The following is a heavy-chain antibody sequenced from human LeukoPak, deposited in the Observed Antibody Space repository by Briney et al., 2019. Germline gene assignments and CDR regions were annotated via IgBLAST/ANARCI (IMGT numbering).Heavy chain of an antibody. CDR2: ISWNSGSI. D-gene: IGHD3-3*01. Sequence: PGRSLRLSCAASGFTFDDYAMHWVRQAPGKGLEWVSGISWNSGSIGYADSVKGRFTISRDNAKNSLYLQMNSLRAEDTALYYCAKGTRWSDPASGETIQLSYWGQGTLVTVSS. J-gene: IGHJ4*02. CDR3: AKGTRWSDPASGETIQLSY. V-gene: IGHV3-9*01. CDR1: GFTFDDYA.